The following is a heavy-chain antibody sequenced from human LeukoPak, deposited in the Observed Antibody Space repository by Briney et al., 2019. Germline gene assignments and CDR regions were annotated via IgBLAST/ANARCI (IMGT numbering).Heavy chain of an antibody. CDR3: VRDRDFRIDY. CDR2: IKSDGITT. J-gene: IGHJ4*02. D-gene: IGHD3-3*01. CDR1: GFTFSTYF. V-gene: IGHV3-74*01. Sequence: GGSLRLPCAVSGFTFSTYFMHWVRQAPGKGLVWVSRIKSDGITTSYADSVRGRFTISRDNAKNTLYLQMNSLGAEDTAVYYCVRDRDFRIDYWGQGTLVTVSS.